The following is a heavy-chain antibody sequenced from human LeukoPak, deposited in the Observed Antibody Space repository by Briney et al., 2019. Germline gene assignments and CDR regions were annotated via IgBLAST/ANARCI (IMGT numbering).Heavy chain of an antibody. CDR2: MNPNSGNT. V-gene: IGHV1-8*01. CDR1: GYTFTSYD. J-gene: IGHJ4*02. CDR3: ARGRFYYDSSGYYVLSS. D-gene: IGHD3-22*01. Sequence: ASVKVSCKASGYTFTSYDINWVRQATGQGLEWMGWMNPNSGNTGYAQKFQGRVTMTRNTSISTAYIELSSLRSEDTAMYYCARGRFYYDSSGYYVLSSWGQGTLVTVSS.